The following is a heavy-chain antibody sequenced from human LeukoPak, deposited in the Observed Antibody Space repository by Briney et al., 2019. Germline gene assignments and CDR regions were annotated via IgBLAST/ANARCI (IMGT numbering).Heavy chain of an antibody. CDR3: ARVSRLLWFGELESTYYFDY. CDR1: GGSISSYY. V-gene: IGHV4-59*01. D-gene: IGHD3-10*01. J-gene: IGHJ4*02. CDR2: IYYSGGT. Sequence: SETLSLTCTVSGGSISSYYWSWIRQPPGKGLEWIGYIYYSGGTNCNPSLKSRVTISVDTSKNQFSLKLSSVTAADTAVYYCARVSRLLWFGELESTYYFDYWGQGTLVTVSS.